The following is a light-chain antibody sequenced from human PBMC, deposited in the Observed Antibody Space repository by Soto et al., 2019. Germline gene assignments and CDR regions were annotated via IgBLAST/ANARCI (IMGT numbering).Light chain of an antibody. CDR2: AAS. J-gene: IGKJ1*01. CDR3: QRSYSVPL. Sequence: DIQMTQSPSSLSASVGDRVTITCRASRSISNYLNWYQQKSGKVPRLLIYAASSLQPGVPSRFSGTGTGTAFTLTITSLQPEDSATYYCQRSYSVPLFGPGTRVDLK. V-gene: IGKV1-39*01. CDR1: RSISNY.